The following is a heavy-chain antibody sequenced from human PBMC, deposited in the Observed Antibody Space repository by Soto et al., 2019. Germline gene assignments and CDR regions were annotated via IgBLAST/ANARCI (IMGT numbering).Heavy chain of an antibody. J-gene: IGHJ6*02. CDR3: ARDRYYDFWSGYYTGGYYYGMDV. Sequence: ASVKVSCKASGYTFTSYGISWVRQAPGQGLERMGWISAYNGNTNDAQKLQGRVNMTTDTSTSTAYMELRSLRSDDTAVYYCARDRYYDFWSGYYTGGYYYGMDVWGQGTTVTVSS. D-gene: IGHD3-3*01. CDR1: GYTFTSYG. CDR2: ISAYNGNT. V-gene: IGHV1-18*01.